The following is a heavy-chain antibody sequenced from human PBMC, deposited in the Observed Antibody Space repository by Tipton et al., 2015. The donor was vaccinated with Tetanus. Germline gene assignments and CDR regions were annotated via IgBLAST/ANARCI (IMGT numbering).Heavy chain of an antibody. CDR3: ARGWGSSWYYFDN. CDR1: GGSISSLY. D-gene: IGHD6-13*01. V-gene: IGHV4-59*11. Sequence: TLSLTCTVSGGSISSLYWTWIRQPPGKGLEWIGYIFDTGSTNYNPSLKSRVTMSVDTSKNQFSLHLTSVTAADTAVYYCARGWGSSWYYFDNWGQGTLVTVSS. CDR2: IFDTGST. J-gene: IGHJ4*02.